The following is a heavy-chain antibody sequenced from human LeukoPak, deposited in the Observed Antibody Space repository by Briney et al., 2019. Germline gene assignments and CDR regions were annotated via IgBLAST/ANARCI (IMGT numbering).Heavy chain of an antibody. Sequence: ASVKVSCKASGYTITSYGISWVRQSPGQGLEWMGWISAYNGNTNYAQKLQGRVTMTTDTSTSTAYMELRSLRSDDTAVYYGARYYDFWSGPPGSEYYGMEVLGQGTTVTVSS. V-gene: IGHV1-18*01. CDR1: GYTITSYG. D-gene: IGHD3-3*01. CDR3: ARYYDFWSGPPGSEYYGMEV. J-gene: IGHJ6*02. CDR2: ISAYNGNT.